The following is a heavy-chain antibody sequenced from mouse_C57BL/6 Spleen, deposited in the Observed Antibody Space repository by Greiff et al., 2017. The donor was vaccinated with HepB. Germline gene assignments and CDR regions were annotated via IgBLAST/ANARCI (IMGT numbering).Heavy chain of an antibody. CDR2: IDPSDSYT. J-gene: IGHJ4*01. D-gene: IGHD1-1*01. CDR3: ARGYYYGSSGSSMDY. V-gene: IGHV1-69*01. Sequence: QVQLQQPGAELVMPGASVKLSCKASGYTFTSYWMHWVKQRPGQGLEWIGEIDPSDSYTNYNQKFKGKSTLTVDKSSSTAYMQLSRLTSEDSAVYYCARGYYYGSSGSSMDYWGQGTSVTVSS. CDR1: GYTFTSYW.